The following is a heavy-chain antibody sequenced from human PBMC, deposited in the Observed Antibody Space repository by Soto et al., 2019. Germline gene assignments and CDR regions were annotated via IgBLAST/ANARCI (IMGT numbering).Heavy chain of an antibody. CDR1: GGSISSYY. CDR2: IYYSGST. V-gene: IGHV4-59*08. Sequence: SETLSLTCTVSGGSISSYYWSWIRQPPGKGLEWIGYIYYSGSTNYNPSLKSRVTISVDTSKNQFSLKLSSVTAADTAVYYCARHGPPGSGWYWRRGPLAIWGQGTMVTVSS. CDR3: ARHGPPGSGWYWRRGPLAI. J-gene: IGHJ3*02. D-gene: IGHD6-19*01.